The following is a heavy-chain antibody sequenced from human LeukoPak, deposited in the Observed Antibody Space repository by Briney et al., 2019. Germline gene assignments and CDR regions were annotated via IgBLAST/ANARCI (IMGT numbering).Heavy chain of an antibody. CDR3: EGDLIVVVPAVGFDP. J-gene: IGHJ5*02. D-gene: IGHD2-2*01. Sequence: SETLSLTCTVSGGSISSYYWSWIRQPPGKGLEWIGSIYHSGSTYYNPSLKSRVTISVDTSKNQFSLKLSSVTAADTAVYYCEGDLIVVVPAVGFDPWGQGTLVTVSS. V-gene: IGHV4-59*04. CDR2: IYHSGST. CDR1: GGSISSYY.